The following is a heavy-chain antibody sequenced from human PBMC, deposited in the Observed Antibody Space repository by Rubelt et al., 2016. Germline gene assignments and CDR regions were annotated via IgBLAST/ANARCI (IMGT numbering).Heavy chain of an antibody. D-gene: IGHD2-15*01. V-gene: IGHV3-48*04. CDR1: GFTVGNNF. J-gene: IGHJ3*02. Sequence: GESGGGLVQPGGSLRLSCAASGFTVGNNFMNWVRQAPGKGLEWVSYISSSGSTIYYADSVKGRFTISRDNAKNSLYLQMNSLRAEDTAVYYCARCERSGGSCYFDIWGQGTMVTVSS. CDR2: ISSSGSTI. CDR3: ARCERSGGSCYFDI.